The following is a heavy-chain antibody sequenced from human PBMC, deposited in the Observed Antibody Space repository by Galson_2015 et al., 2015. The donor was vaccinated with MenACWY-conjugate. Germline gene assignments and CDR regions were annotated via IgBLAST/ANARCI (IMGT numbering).Heavy chain of an antibody. V-gene: IGHV4-39*07. Sequence: LTCAVSGGSISSSSYYWGWIRQPPGKGLEWIGSIYYSGSTYYNPSLKSRVTISVDTSKNQFSLKLSSVTAADTAVYYCARERIVVVPAAIVRAFDIWGQGTMVTVSS. CDR2: IYYSGST. D-gene: IGHD2-2*01. CDR3: ARERIVVVPAAIVRAFDI. CDR1: GGSISSSSYY. J-gene: IGHJ3*02.